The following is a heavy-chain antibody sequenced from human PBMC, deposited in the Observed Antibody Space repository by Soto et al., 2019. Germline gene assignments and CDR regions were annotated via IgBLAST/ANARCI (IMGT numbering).Heavy chain of an antibody. V-gene: IGHV3-23*04. CDR3: AKVRFSGSGSYYIPLFDY. Sequence: EVQLVESGGGLVKPGGSLRLSCAASGFTFSSYAMSWVRQAPGKGLEWVSAISGSGGSTYYADSVKGRFTISRDNSKNTLYLQMNSLRAEDTAVYYCAKVRFSGSGSYYIPLFDYWGQGTLVTVSS. CDR1: GFTFSSYA. CDR2: ISGSGGST. J-gene: IGHJ4*02. D-gene: IGHD3-10*01.